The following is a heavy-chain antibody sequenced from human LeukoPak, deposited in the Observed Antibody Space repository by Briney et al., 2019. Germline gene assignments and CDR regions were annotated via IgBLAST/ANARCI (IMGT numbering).Heavy chain of an antibody. CDR1: GFTFSSYA. CDR2: ISSSNSTI. V-gene: IGHV3-48*04. Sequence: GGSLRLSCAASGFTFSSYAMSWVRQAPGKGLEWVSYISSSNSTIYYADSVKGRFTISRDNAKNSLYLQMNSLRAEDTAVYYCARAPAQLGYWGQGTLVTVSS. J-gene: IGHJ4*02. D-gene: IGHD1-26*01. CDR3: ARAPAQLGY.